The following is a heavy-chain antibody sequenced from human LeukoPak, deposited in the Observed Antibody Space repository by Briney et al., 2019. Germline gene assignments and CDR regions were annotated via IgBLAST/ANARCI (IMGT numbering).Heavy chain of an antibody. V-gene: IGHV3-72*01. J-gene: IGHJ4*02. D-gene: IGHD4-17*01. CDR3: ARGRVTTLYYFDY. CDR1: GFTFSDHC. CDR2: TRNKANSYTT. Sequence: PGGSLRLSCAASGFTFSDHCMDWVRQALGKGLEWVGRTRNKANSYTTEYAASVKGRFTISRDDSKNSLYLQMNSLKTEDTAVYYCARGRVTTLYYFDYWGQGTLVTVSS.